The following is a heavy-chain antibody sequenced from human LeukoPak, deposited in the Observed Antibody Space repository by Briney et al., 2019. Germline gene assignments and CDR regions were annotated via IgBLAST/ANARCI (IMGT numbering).Heavy chain of an antibody. D-gene: IGHD6-19*01. CDR3: ARQEDEYSSGWYDALDI. Sequence: SVKVSCKASGGTFSSYAISWVRQAPGQGLEWMGRIIPIFGTANYAQKFQGRVTITTDESTNTAYMELSSLRSEDTAVYYCARQEDEYSSGWYDALDIWGPGTMVTVSS. J-gene: IGHJ3*02. CDR1: GGTFSSYA. CDR2: IIPIFGTA. V-gene: IGHV1-69*05.